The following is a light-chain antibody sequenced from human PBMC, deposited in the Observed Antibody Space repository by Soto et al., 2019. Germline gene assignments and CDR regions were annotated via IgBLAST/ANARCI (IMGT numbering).Light chain of an antibody. J-gene: IGKJ4*01. CDR1: QSVSSY. Sequence: EIVLTQSPATLSLSPGERATLSCRASQSVSSYLAWYQQKPGQAPRLLIYDLSNRATGTPARFSGSGSGTDFTLTISSLEPEDFAVYYCQHRSSWPLTFGGGTKVEIK. CDR2: DLS. CDR3: QHRSSWPLT. V-gene: IGKV3-11*01.